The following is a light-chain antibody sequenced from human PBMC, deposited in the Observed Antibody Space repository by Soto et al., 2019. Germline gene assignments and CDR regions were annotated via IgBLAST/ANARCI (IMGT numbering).Light chain of an antibody. J-gene: IGKJ1*01. CDR1: QSVSNNY. Sequence: IFLTQSPCTLSLSPWDRATLSCRASQSVSNNYVAWYQQKPGQAPRLLIFRASNKATGVPDRFSGSGSGTEFILTISALEPEDSGIYHCHQHGGTPETFGQGAKVAIK. CDR2: RAS. CDR3: HQHGGTPET. V-gene: IGKV3-20*01.